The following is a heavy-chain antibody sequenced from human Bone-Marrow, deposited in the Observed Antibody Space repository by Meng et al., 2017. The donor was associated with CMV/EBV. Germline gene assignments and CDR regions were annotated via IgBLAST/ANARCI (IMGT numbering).Heavy chain of an antibody. CDR3: AGGPLRYFDWLIRYDAFDI. Sequence: GESLKISCKGSGYSFTSYWIGWVRQMPGKGLEWMGIIYPGDSDTRYSPSFQGQVTISADKSISTAYLQWSSLKASDTAMYYCAGGPLRYFDWLIRYDAFDIWGQGTMVTVSS. D-gene: IGHD3-9*01. CDR1: GYSFTSYW. J-gene: IGHJ3*02. CDR2: IYPGDSDT. V-gene: IGHV5-51*01.